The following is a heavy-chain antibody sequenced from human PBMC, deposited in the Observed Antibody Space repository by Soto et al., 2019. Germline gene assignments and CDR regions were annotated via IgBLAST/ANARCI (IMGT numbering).Heavy chain of an antibody. J-gene: IGHJ4*02. V-gene: IGHV4-39*01. CDR3: ARLGRQQPRYAFDY. CDR2: IYYSGST. D-gene: IGHD6-13*01. Sequence: SDTLSLTCTVSGGSISSSSYYWGWIRQPPGKGLEWIGSIYYSGSTYYNPSLKSRVTISVDTSKNQFSLKLSSVTAADTAVYYCARLGRQQPRYAFDYWGQGTLVTVSS. CDR1: GGSISSSSYY.